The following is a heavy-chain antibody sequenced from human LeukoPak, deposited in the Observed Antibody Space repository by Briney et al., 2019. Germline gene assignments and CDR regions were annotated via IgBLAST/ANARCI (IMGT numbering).Heavy chain of an antibody. CDR2: MNPNSGNT. D-gene: IGHD1-26*01. CDR1: GYTFTSYD. CDR3: ARSSVGARRRIDY. V-gene: IGHV1-8*01. Sequence: ASVKVSCKASGYTFTSYDINWVRQATEQGLEWMGWMNPNSGNTGYAQKFQGRVTMTRSASINTAYMELSSLTSDDTAVYYCARSSVGARRRIDYWGQGTLVTVSS. J-gene: IGHJ4*02.